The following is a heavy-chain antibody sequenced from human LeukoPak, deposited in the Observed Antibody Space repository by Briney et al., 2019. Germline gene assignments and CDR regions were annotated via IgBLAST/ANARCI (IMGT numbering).Heavy chain of an antibody. J-gene: IGHJ4*02. CDR1: GGSSNNYY. Sequence: PSETLSLTCTVSGGSSNNYYWSWIRQSAGKGLEWIGRIYTSGSTNYNPSLKSRVSMSVDTSKNQFSLRLRSVTAADTAVYYCAGESGYYYDTSGYTFDYWGQGTLVTVSS. CDR2: IYTSGST. D-gene: IGHD3-22*01. CDR3: AGESGYYYDTSGYTFDY. V-gene: IGHV4-4*07.